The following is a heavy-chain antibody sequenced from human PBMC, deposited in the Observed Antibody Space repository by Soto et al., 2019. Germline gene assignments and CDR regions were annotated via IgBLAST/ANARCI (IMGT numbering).Heavy chain of an antibody. CDR1: VGSFSGYS. CDR2: INHSGST. CDR3: ARVGPWVPYYYDSSPYTFENWFDP. V-gene: IGHV4-34*01. Sequence: PSETLSVTCAVYVGSFSGYSWRWIRQPPGKGLEWIGEINHSGSTNSNPSLKSRVTLSIDMTNNHVSLILNSVTAADTAVYYCARVGPWVPYYYDSSPYTFENWFDPWGQGTLVTVSS. D-gene: IGHD3-22*01. J-gene: IGHJ5*02.